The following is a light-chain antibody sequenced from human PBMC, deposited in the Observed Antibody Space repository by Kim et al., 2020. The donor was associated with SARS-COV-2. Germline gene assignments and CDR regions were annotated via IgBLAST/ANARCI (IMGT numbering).Light chain of an antibody. CDR1: RDIDTY. CDR2: DAY. V-gene: IGKV1-33*01. J-gene: IGKJ5*01. CDR3: QQDSNIPIT. Sequence: SASVGDRVTITCQASRDIDTYLNWYQQKAGEAPKLLIYDAYSLETGVPSRFSGSKSGTDFTFTISSLQPEDVATYYCQQDSNIPITFGQGTRWRLN.